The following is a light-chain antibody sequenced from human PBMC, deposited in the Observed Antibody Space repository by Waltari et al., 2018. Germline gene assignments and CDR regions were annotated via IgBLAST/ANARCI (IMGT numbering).Light chain of an antibody. CDR2: DND. V-gene: IGLV1-51*01. Sequence: QSVLTPAPSVSAAPGQKVTISCAGSSSNIGNRYVSWYQQFPGTAPKLLIYDNDKLPSGIPHRFSASKSGTSATLDITGLQTGDESNYYCETWDTSLSAWVFGGGTKLTVL. CDR1: SSNIGNRY. J-gene: IGLJ3*02. CDR3: ETWDTSLSAWV.